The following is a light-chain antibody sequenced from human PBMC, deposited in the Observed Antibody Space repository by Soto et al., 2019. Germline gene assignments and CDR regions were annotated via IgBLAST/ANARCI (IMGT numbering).Light chain of an antibody. CDR3: HQTNSFPLT. V-gene: IGKV1-12*01. CDR2: VAS. Sequence: DIQMTQSPSSVSASVGDTDAITRRASQGVSSRLAWYQQKPGTAPKVLISVASSLQSGVPSRFSGSGSGTDFPLTLSSLQPEDFATYYCHQTNSFPLTFGGGAQVEIK. J-gene: IGKJ4*02. CDR1: QGVSSR.